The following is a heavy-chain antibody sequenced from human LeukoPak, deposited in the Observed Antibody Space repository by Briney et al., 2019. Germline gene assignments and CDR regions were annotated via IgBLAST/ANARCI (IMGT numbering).Heavy chain of an antibody. CDR1: GGSIRSDFHY. CDR3: TRRASGSGGTQAGMDV. D-gene: IGHD2-15*01. CDR2: ILYTGGS. Sequence: SETLSLTCTVSGGSIRSDFHYWDWIRQPPGKGLEWIGSILYTGGSWVKPSLKSRASISVDTSRNQFSLTLHSVNAIDTALYYCTRRASGSGGTQAGMDVWGQGTTVTVSS. V-gene: IGHV4-39*01. J-gene: IGHJ6*02.